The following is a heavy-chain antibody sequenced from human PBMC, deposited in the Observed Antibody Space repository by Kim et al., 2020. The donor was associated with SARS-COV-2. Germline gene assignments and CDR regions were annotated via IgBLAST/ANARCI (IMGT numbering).Heavy chain of an antibody. CDR3: ARGPTTTVVTQPFDF. J-gene: IGHJ4*02. Sequence: SVKVSCKVSGGTFSSSAITWVRQAPGHGLEWMGGIIPFYGAATYAQDFQGRVTISADVSTTTAYMELRSLRPDDTAVYFCARGPTTTVVTQPFDFGGQGTLVTVSS. CDR2: IIPFYGAA. D-gene: IGHD2-21*02. V-gene: IGHV1-69*13. CDR1: GGTFSSSA.